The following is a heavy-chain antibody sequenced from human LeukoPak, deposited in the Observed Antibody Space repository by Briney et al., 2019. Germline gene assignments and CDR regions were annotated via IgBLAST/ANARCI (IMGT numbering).Heavy chain of an antibody. D-gene: IGHD6-13*01. J-gene: IGHJ4*02. CDR1: GGSFSGYY. V-gene: IGHV4-34*01. CDR2: INHSGST. Sequence: SETLSLTCAVYGGSFSGYYWSWIRQPPGKGLEWIGEINHSGSTNYNPSLKSRVTISVDTSKNQFSLKLSSVTAADTAVYYCARPSRSSWYSYYFDYWGQGTLVTVSS. CDR3: ARPSRSSWYSYYFDY.